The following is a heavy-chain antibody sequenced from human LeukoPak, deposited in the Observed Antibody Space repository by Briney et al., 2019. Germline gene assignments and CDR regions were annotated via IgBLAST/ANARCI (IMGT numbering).Heavy chain of an antibody. CDR3: ARSRDFWSGQNNWFDP. D-gene: IGHD3-3*01. V-gene: IGHV4-59*11. CDR2: IYYSGST. J-gene: IGHJ5*02. CDR1: GGSISSHY. Sequence: SETLSLTCTVSGGSISSHYWSWIRQPPEKGLEWIGYIYYSGSTNYNPSLKSRVTISVDTSKNQFSLKLSSVTAADTAVYYCARSRDFWSGQNNWFDPWGQGTLVTVSS.